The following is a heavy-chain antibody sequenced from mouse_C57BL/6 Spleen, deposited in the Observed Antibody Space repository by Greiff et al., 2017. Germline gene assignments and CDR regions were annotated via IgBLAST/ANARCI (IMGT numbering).Heavy chain of an antibody. CDR3: ASRAYDYYAMDY. J-gene: IGHJ4*01. CDR2: IWSGGST. D-gene: IGHD6-5*01. Sequence: VQLQQSGPGLVQPSQSLSITCTVSGFSLTSYGVHWVRQSPGKGLEWLGVIWSGGSTDYNAAFISRLSISKDNSKSQVFFKMNRLQADDTAIYYCASRAYDYYAMDYWGQGTSGTVSS. V-gene: IGHV2-2*01. CDR1: GFSLTSYG.